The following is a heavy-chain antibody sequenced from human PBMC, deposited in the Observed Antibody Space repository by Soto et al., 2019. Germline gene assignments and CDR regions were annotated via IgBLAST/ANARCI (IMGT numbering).Heavy chain of an antibody. CDR2: IGSGDT. V-gene: IGHV1-18*01. D-gene: IGHD2-15*01. CDR3: ASENDSYGFDL. Sequence: HVQLVQSGATQEKPGASVKVSCEAFGYSFDSYAYSWVRQAPGQGLEWLGRIGSGDTNYAQRLHGRVTMTTDTSTNTAYMEVRSLRYDDTALYYCASENDSYGFDLWGQGTMVTVSS. CDR1: GYSFDSYA. J-gene: IGHJ3*01.